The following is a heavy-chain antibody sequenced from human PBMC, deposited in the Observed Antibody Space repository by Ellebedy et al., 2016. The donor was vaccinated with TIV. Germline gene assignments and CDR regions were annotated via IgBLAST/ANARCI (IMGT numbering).Heavy chain of an antibody. Sequence: SVKVSCXASGGTFSSYAISWVRQAPGQGLEWMGGIIPIFGTANYAQKFQGRVTITADESTSTAYMELSSLRSEDTAVYYCARGDYIRAEYFQHWGQGTLVTVSS. CDR1: GGTFSSYA. CDR2: IIPIFGTA. V-gene: IGHV1-69*13. D-gene: IGHD4-11*01. J-gene: IGHJ1*01. CDR3: ARGDYIRAEYFQH.